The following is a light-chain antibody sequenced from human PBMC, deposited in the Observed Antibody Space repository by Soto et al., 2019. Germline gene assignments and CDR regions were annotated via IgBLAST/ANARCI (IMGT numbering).Light chain of an antibody. CDR2: HAS. CDR3: HQYNNWPPWT. Sequence: DIQMTESPATRPASVGDRGTSACRASQSISNWLAWYQQQPATAPKVLIYHASNLQSGVPSRFSGSGSGTEFTLTISSLQSEDYAVYYCHQYNNWPPWTFGQGTKVDI. CDR1: QSISNW. J-gene: IGKJ1*01. V-gene: IGKV1-5*01.